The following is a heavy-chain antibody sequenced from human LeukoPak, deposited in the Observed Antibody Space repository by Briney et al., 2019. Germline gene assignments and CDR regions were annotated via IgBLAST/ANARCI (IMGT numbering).Heavy chain of an antibody. CDR1: GGSFSGYH. V-gene: IGHV4-34*01. J-gene: IGHJ6*02. CDR3: ARGLGGVDV. Sequence: PSENLSLTCAVYGGSFSGYHWSWIRQPPGKGLEWIGEINHSGNTKHNPSLNSRVTISVDTSKNQLSLQLNSVTAADTAVYYCARGLGGVDVWGQGTTVTVSS. D-gene: IGHD2-15*01. CDR2: INHSGNT.